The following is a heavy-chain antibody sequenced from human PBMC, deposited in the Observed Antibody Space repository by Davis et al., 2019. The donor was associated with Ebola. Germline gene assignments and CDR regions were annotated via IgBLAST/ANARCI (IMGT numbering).Heavy chain of an antibody. CDR2: INTNTGKA. CDR3: ARGEDNSGWTSGWWFDS. V-gene: IGHV7-4-1*02. CDR1: GYTFINYA. Sequence: ASVKVSCKASGYTFINYALNLVRQAPGQGLEWMGWINTNTGKATYAQGFTGRFVFSLDTSVSTAYLQISSLKAEDTAVYYCARGEDNSGWTSGWWFDSWGQGTRVSVSS. D-gene: IGHD6-19*01. J-gene: IGHJ5*01.